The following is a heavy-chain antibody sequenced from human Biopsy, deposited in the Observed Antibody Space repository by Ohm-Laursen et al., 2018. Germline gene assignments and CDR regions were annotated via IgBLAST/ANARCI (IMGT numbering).Heavy chain of an antibody. V-gene: IGHV4-34*01. D-gene: IGHD6-13*01. J-gene: IGHJ2*01. CDR2: INDGGTT. CDR3: ARRRAAPTYWYFDL. Sequence: SQTLSLTCAVYGGPLSGYHWTWFRQPPEDGLEWIGEINDGGTTHHNPSIKSRLTILVDTSKNQFSLKVNSVTAADTAVYYCARRRAAPTYWYFDLWGRGTLVTVSS. CDR1: GGPLSGYH.